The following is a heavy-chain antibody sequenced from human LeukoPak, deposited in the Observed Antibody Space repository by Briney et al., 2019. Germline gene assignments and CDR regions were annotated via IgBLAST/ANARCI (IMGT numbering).Heavy chain of an antibody. CDR2: INPSGGST. CDR1: GYTFTSYH. D-gene: IGHD1-26*01. V-gene: IGHV1-46*01. J-gene: IGHJ4*02. Sequence: ASVKVSCKASGYTFTSYHMHWVRQALGQGVEWMGIINPSGGSTSYAQKFQGRVTVTRDTSTSTVYMELSSLRSEDTAVYYCARELSPSGNYDCWGQGTLVTVSS. CDR3: ARELSPSGNYDC.